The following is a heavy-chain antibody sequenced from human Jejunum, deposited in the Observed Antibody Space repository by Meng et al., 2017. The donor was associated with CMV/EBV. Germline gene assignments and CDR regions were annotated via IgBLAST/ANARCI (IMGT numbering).Heavy chain of an antibody. CDR2: LSASGCST. Sequence: FTVSRFGRNGVRQAPGMGLDWVAGLSASGCSTYYAESVKGRFTVSRDNSKNTLYLQINSLRAEDTAVYYCAKDRYSGSTPFDTLDIWGQGTMVTVSS. J-gene: IGHJ3*02. D-gene: IGHD5-12*01. CDR3: AKDRYSGSTPFDTLDI. V-gene: IGHV3-23*01. CDR1: FTVSRFG.